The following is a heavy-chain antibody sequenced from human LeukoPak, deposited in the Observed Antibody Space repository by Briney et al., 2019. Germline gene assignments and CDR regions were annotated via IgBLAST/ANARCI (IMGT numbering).Heavy chain of an antibody. CDR3: ARDFWGDGYNWATFDY. J-gene: IGHJ4*02. CDR1: GFTFSSYA. Sequence: PGGSPRLSCAASGFTFSSYAMHWVRQAPGKGLEWVAVISYDGSNKYYADSVKGRFTISRDNSKNTLYLQMNSLRAEDTAVYYCARDFWGDGYNWATFDYWGQGTLVTVSS. CDR2: ISYDGSNK. D-gene: IGHD5-24*01. V-gene: IGHV3-30*04.